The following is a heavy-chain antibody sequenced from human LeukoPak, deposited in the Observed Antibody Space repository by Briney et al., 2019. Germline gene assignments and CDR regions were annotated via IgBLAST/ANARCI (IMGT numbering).Heavy chain of an antibody. Sequence: TSETLSLTCTVSGYSISSGYYWGWIRQPPGKGLEWIGSIYHSGSTYYNPSLKSRVTISVDTSKNQFSLKLSSVTAADTAVYYCADGTSNSGSFPPTSRWGQGTLVTVSS. CDR1: GYSISSGYY. V-gene: IGHV4-38-2*02. D-gene: IGHD1-26*01. CDR3: ADGTSNSGSFPPTSR. J-gene: IGHJ4*02. CDR2: IYHSGST.